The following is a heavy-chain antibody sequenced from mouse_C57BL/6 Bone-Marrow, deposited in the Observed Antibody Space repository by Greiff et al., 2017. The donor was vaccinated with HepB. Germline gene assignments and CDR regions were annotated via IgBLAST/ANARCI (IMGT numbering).Heavy chain of an antibody. Sequence: VQGVESGPGLVAPSQSLSITCTVSGFSLTSYGVDWVRQSPGKGLEWLGVIWGVGSTNYNSALKSRLSISKDNSKSQVFLKMNSLQTDDTAMYYCASSEGSTQFAYWGQGTLVTVSA. V-gene: IGHV2-6*01. CDR1: GFSLTSYG. CDR3: ASSEGSTQFAY. CDR2: IWGVGST. D-gene: IGHD1-1*01. J-gene: IGHJ3*01.